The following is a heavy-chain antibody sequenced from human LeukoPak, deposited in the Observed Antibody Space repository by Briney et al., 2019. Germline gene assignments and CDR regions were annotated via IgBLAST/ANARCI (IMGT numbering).Heavy chain of an antibody. V-gene: IGHV1-18*01. D-gene: IGHD2/OR15-2a*01. CDR2: ISASNGNT. CDR1: GYTFTPYG. CDR3: ARDERAYCTSTTNCPYFDY. J-gene: IGHJ4*02. Sequence: ASVKVSCKASGYTFTPYGISRVRQAPGQGLEWMGWISASNGNTNYAQKLQGRVTMTTDTSTSTAYMELRSLRSDDTAVYFCARDERAYCTSTTNCPYFDYWGQGTLVTVSS.